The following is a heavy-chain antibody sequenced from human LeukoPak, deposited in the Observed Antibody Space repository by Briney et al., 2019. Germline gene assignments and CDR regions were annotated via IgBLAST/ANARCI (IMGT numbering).Heavy chain of an antibody. CDR3: ARDYYYYDSSGYYHWYFDL. CDR2: ISSSSSYI. J-gene: IGHJ2*01. Sequence: PGGSLRLSCAASGFTFSSYSMNWVRQAPGKGLEWVSSISSSSSYIYYADSVKGRFTISRDNAKNSLYLQMNSLRAEDTAVYYCARDYYYYDSSGYYHWYFDLWGRGTLVTVSS. D-gene: IGHD3-22*01. V-gene: IGHV3-21*01. CDR1: GFTFSSYS.